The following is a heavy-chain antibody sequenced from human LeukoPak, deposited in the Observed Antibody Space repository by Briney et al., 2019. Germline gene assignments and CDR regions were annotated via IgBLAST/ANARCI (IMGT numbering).Heavy chain of an antibody. V-gene: IGHV3-23*01. D-gene: IGHD3-10*01. CDR1: GFTFSDYA. J-gene: IGHJ5*02. CDR3: GKGRNSGSYFGIGP. CDR2: IGSSGVNT. Sequence: PGGSLRLSCAASGFTFSDYAMSWVRQAPGKGLGWVSGIGSSGVNTDYATSVKGRFTISRDNNKSSLHLLMNSLRVEDTATYYWGKGRNSGSYFGIGPWGQGTPVSVSS.